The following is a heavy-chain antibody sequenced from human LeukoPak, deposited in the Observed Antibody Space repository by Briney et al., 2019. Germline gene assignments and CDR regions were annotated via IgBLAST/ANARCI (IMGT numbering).Heavy chain of an antibody. J-gene: IGHJ4*02. CDR2: ISWNSGSI. Sequence: PGGSLRLSCAASGFTFDDYAMHWARQAPGKGLEWVSGISWNSGSIGYADSVKGRFTISRDNAKNSLYLQMNSLRAEDTALYYCAKDASYYDSSGLIDYWGQGTLVTVSS. CDR3: AKDASYYDSSGLIDY. CDR1: GFTFDDYA. V-gene: IGHV3-9*01. D-gene: IGHD3-22*01.